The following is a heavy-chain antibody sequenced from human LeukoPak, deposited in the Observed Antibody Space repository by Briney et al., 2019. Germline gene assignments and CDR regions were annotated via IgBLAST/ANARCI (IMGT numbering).Heavy chain of an antibody. CDR2: IFPGDSHT. CDR1: GYSFTSNW. V-gene: IGHV5-51*01. Sequence: HGKSLKISCKGSGYSFTSNWIGWVRQMPGKGLEWMGIIFPGDSHTRYRPSFQGQVTISADKSISTAYLQWSSLKASDTAMYYCARHVGEYSRLPFDCWGHGTLITAPS. D-gene: IGHD6-6*01. J-gene: IGHJ4*01. CDR3: ARHVGEYSRLPFDC.